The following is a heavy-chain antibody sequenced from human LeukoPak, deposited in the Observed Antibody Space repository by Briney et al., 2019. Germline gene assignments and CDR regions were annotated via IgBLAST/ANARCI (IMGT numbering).Heavy chain of an antibody. CDR2: FDPEDGET. Sequence: ASVKVSCKVSGHTLTELSMHWVRQAPGKGLEWMGGFDPEDGETIYAQKFQGRVTMTEDTSTDTAYMELSSLRSEDTAVYYCATTGSGWYVFDYWGQGALVTVSS. CDR1: GHTLTELS. CDR3: ATTGSGWYVFDY. D-gene: IGHD6-19*01. V-gene: IGHV1-24*01. J-gene: IGHJ4*02.